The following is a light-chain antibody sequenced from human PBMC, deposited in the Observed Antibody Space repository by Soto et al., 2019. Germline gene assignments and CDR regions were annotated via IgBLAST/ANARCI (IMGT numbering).Light chain of an antibody. CDR2: KAS. CDR1: QSISCW. CDR3: QQYNSPWT. Sequence: DIQMTQSPSTLSASVGDRVTITCRASQSISCWLAWYQQKPGKAPKLLIYKASCLESGVPSRFSGSGSGTEFTLTISSLQPDDFATYYCQQYNSPWTFGQGTKVEIK. J-gene: IGKJ1*01. V-gene: IGKV1-5*03.